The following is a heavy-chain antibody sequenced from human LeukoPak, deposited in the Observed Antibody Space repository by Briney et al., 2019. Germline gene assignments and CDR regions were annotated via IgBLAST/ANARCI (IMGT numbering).Heavy chain of an antibody. J-gene: IGHJ4*02. D-gene: IGHD6-19*01. CDR1: GFTFTIYA. CDR3: AKVSKQWPHGYLDF. V-gene: IGHV3-23*01. CDR2: IYGSGQTT. Sequence: GGSLRLSCAASGFTFTIYAMTWVRQAPGKGLEWVSGIYGSGQTTYYADSVKGRFTISRDNSKNTLYLQMSSLRLGDTAVYYCAKVSKQWPHGYLDFWGQGALVTVSS.